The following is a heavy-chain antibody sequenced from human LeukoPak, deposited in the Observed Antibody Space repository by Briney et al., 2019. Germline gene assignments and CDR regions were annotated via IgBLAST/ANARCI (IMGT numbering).Heavy chain of an antibody. CDR2: IYYSGST. CDR1: GGSISSSSYY. V-gene: IGHV4-39*07. Sequence: SETLSLTCTVSGGSISSSSYYWGWIRQPPGKGLEWIGSIYYSGSTYYNPSLKSRVTISVDTSKNQFSLKLSSVTAADTAVYYCARLINYYDSSGLGLAYYMDVWGKGTTVTVSS. CDR3: ARLINYYDSSGLGLAYYMDV. J-gene: IGHJ6*03. D-gene: IGHD3-22*01.